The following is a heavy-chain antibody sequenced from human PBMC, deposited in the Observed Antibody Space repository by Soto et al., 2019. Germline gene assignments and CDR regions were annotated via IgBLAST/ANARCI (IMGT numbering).Heavy chain of an antibody. Sequence: QVQLVQSGAEVKKPGSSVKVSCKASGGTFSSYAISWVRQAPGQGLEWMGGIIPIFGTANYAQKFQGRVTITADESTSTADMELSSLRSEDTAVYYCARDLGVPTRYCSGGSCYWNFDYWGQGTLVTVSS. J-gene: IGHJ4*02. CDR2: IIPIFGTA. D-gene: IGHD2-15*01. CDR3: ARDLGVPTRYCSGGSCYWNFDY. V-gene: IGHV1-69*01. CDR1: GGTFSSYA.